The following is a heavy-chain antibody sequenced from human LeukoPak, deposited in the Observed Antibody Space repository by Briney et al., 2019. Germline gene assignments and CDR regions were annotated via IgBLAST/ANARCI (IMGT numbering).Heavy chain of an antibody. CDR1: GFTVSSNY. CDR3: ARVYRGALDY. D-gene: IGHD1-26*01. V-gene: IGHV3-66*01. J-gene: IGHJ4*02. Sequence: PGGSLRLSCAASGFTVSSNYMSWVRQAPGKGLEWVSVIYSGGSTYYADSVKGRFTISRDNSKNTLYLQMDSLRAEDTAVYYGARVYRGALDYWGQGTLVTVSS. CDR2: IYSGGST.